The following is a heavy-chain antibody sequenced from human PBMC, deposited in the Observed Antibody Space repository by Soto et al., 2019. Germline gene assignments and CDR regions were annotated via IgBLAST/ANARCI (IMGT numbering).Heavy chain of an antibody. CDR1: GDSVSSNTAS. J-gene: IGHJ5*02. D-gene: IGHD5-12*01. V-gene: IGHV6-1*01. CDR2: TYFRSKWYN. CDR3: AKGDNLGPKTGYAFDP. Sequence: SQTLSLTCAISGDSVSSNTASWNWIRQSPSRGLEWLGRTYFRSKWYNEYAVSVKSRIIINPDTSNNQFSLQLNSVTPEDTAVYFSAKGDNLGPKTGYAFDPWGQGIMVTVSS.